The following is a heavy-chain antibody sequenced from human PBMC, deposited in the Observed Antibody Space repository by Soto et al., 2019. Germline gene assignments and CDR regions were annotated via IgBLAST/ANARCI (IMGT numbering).Heavy chain of an antibody. V-gene: IGHV1-46*01. CDR2: INPSGGST. CDR3: ARDDAAARPWGY. CDR1: VYTFTSYY. D-gene: IGHD6-6*01. Sequence: QVQLVQSGAEVKKPGASVKVSCKASVYTFTSYYMHWVRQAPGQGLEWMGIINPSGGSTSYAQKFQGRVTMTRDTSTSTVYMELSSLRSEDTAVYYCARDDAAARPWGYWGQGTLVTVSS. J-gene: IGHJ4*02.